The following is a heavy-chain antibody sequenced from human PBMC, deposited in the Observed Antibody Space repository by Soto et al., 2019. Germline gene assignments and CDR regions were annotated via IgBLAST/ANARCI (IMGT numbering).Heavy chain of an antibody. CDR2: ISAYNGNT. V-gene: IGHV1-18*04. CDR3: ARAPGIAVAGPAQEFDY. Sequence: ASVKVSCKASGYTFTSYGISWVRQAPGQGLEWMGWISAYNGNTHYAQKIQCRVTMTTDTSTSTAYMELRILRSDETAVYYCARAPGIAVAGPAQEFDYWGQGTLVTVSS. CDR1: GYTFTSYG. J-gene: IGHJ4*02. D-gene: IGHD6-19*01.